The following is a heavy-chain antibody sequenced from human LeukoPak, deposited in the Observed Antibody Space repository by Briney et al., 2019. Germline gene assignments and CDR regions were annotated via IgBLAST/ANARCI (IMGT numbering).Heavy chain of an antibody. CDR3: ARGIDY. CDR2: ISSSSSTI. V-gene: IGHV3-48*01. CDR1: GFTFSSYS. Sequence: PGGSLRLSCAASGFTFSSYSMNWVRQAPGKGLEWVSYISSSSSTIYYVDSVKGRFTISRDNAKNSLYLQLNSLRAEDTAVYYCARGIDYWGQGTLLTVSS. J-gene: IGHJ4*02.